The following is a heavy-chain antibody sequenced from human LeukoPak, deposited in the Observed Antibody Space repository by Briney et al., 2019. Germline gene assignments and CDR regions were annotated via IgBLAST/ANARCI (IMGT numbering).Heavy chain of an antibody. D-gene: IGHD3-9*01. V-gene: IGHV4-59*08. Sequence: SETLSLTCTVSGDSINNYYWSWIRQPPGKGLEWIGYIYYSGSTNYNPSLKSRVTISVDTSKNQFSLNLSSVTAADTAVYYCARGRYSPLDPWGQGTLVTVSS. CDR3: ARGRYSPLDP. CDR1: GDSINNYY. CDR2: IYYSGST. J-gene: IGHJ5*02.